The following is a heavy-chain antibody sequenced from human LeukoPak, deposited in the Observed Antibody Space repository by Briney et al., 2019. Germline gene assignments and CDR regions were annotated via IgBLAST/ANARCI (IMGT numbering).Heavy chain of an antibody. D-gene: IGHD1-26*01. CDR3: ARHLVGAIFDY. CDR1: GGSFSGYY. CDR2: INHSGST. J-gene: IGHJ4*02. V-gene: IGHV4-34*01. Sequence: SETLSLTCAVYGGSFSGYYWSWIRQPPGKGLEWIGEINHSGSTNYNPSLKSRVTISVDTSKNQFSLKLSSVTAADTAVYYCARHLVGAIFDYWGQGTLVTVSS.